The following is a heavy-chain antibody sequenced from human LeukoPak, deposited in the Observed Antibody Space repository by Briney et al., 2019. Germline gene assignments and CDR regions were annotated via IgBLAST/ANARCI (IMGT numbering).Heavy chain of an antibody. CDR3: ATARGYYDSSGYYEP. V-gene: IGHV4-30-4*01. CDR2: IYYSGST. CDR1: GSSISSGDYY. Sequence: SETLSLTCTVSGSSISSGDYYWSWIRQPPGKGLEWIGYIYYSGSTYYNPSLKSRVTISVDTSKNQFSLKLSSVTAADTAVYYCATARGYYDSSGYYEPWGQGTLVTVSS. D-gene: IGHD3-22*01. J-gene: IGHJ5*02.